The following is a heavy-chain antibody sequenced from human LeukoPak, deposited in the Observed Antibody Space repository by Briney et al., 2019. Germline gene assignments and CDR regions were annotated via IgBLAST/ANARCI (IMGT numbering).Heavy chain of an antibody. CDR2: INPNSGGT. D-gene: IGHD3-22*01. CDR1: GYTFTGYY. V-gene: IGHV1-2*02. Sequence: AASVKVSCEASGYTFTGYYMHWVRQAPGQGLEWMGWINPNSGGTNYAQKFQGRVTMTRDTSISTAYMELSRLRSDDTAVYYCARDGYDSSGYYYWGQGTLVTVSS. CDR3: ARDGYDSSGYYY. J-gene: IGHJ4*02.